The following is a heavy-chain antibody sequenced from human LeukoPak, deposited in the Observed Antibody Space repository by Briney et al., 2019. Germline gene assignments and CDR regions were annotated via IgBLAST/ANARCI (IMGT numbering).Heavy chain of an antibody. V-gene: IGHV3-9*01. J-gene: IGHJ4*02. CDR1: GFTFDNYA. CDR3: AKDMNSYGSGSSYNPWGPFDS. Sequence: GRSLRLSCPASGFTFDNYAMHWVRQAPGKGLEWVSGIAWNSGNTGFADSVKGRFTISRDNAENSLYLQMNSLTPEDTAFYFCAKDMNSYGSGSSYNPWGPFDSWGQGTLVTVSS. D-gene: IGHD3-10*01. CDR2: IAWNSGNT.